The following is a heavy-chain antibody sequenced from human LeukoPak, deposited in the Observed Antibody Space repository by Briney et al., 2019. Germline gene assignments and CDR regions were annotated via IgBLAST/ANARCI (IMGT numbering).Heavy chain of an antibody. CDR3: ASGQLSGKGFDS. CDR2: IYSGGST. J-gene: IGHJ4*02. Sequence: GGSLRLSCAASGFTVSSSYMSWVRQAPGKGLEWVSVIYSGGSTYYADSVKGRLTISRDNSKNTLYLQMNSLRAEDTAVYYCASGQLSGKGFDSWGQGTLVTVSS. V-gene: IGHV3-66*01. D-gene: IGHD1-26*01. CDR1: GFTVSSSY.